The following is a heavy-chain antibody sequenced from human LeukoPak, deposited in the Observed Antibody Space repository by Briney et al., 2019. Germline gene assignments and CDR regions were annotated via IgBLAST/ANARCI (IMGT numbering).Heavy chain of an antibody. CDR1: GFTVSSSY. J-gene: IGHJ3*02. D-gene: IGHD2-2*01. CDR3: TREEVVVLDALDI. Sequence: GGSLRLSCAASGFTVSSSYMSWVRQAPGKGLEWVSVIYGGGNTYYADSVKGRFIISRDNSKNTLYLQMNSLRAEDTAVYYCTREEVVVLDALDIWGQGTMVTVSS. CDR2: IYGGGNT. V-gene: IGHV3-66*01.